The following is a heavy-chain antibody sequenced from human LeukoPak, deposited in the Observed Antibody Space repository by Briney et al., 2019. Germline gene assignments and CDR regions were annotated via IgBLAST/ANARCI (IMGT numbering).Heavy chain of an antibody. V-gene: IGHV3-21*01. J-gene: IGHJ4*02. D-gene: IGHD6-13*01. Sequence: GGSLRLSCAASGFTFSSYTMIWVRQVPGKGLEWVSSISSSSSNIYYADPVKGRFTISRDNAKNSLYLQMNSLRAEDTAAYYWARWQGGSSWVLVAYYMDYWGQGTRVTVSS. CDR3: ARWQGGSSWVLVAYYMDY. CDR2: ISSSSSNI. CDR1: GFTFSSYT.